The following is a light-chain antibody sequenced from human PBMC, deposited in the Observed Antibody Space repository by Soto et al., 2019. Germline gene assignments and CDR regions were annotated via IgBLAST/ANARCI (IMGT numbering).Light chain of an antibody. CDR3: QHYGTSILT. Sequence: EIVLTQSPGTLSLSPGERATLSCRASQSIISTYLAWYQQKPGQAPRLLIYGASSRATGIPDRFSGSGSGTDFTLTITRLEPEDFAVYYCQHYGTSILTFGPGTKVDI. J-gene: IGKJ3*01. CDR2: GAS. CDR1: QSIISTY. V-gene: IGKV3-20*01.